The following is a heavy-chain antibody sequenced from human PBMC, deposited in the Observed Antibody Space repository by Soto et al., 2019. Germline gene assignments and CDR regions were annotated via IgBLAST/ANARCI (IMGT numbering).Heavy chain of an antibody. V-gene: IGHV3-15*07. CDR3: ITDGYIGWEVVVFHF. Sequence: EVQLVESGGGLVKPGGSLRLSCAASGFTFSDAWMNWVRQAPGKGLEWVGRIKSKAGGGAIDYAAPVKGRLTISRDHSKDPVYSQINSLKTEYTGVYHCITDGYIGWEVVVFHFWGQGTMSTVSS. D-gene: IGHD2-21*01. J-gene: IGHJ3*01. CDR2: IKSKAGGGAI. CDR1: GFTFSDAW.